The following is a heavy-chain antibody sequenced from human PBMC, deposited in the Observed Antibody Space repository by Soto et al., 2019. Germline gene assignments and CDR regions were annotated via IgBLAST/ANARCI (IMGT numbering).Heavy chain of an antibody. J-gene: IGHJ5*02. CDR1: GAPITWGDYS. CDR3: ARGRVVVPAAVMFNCLDP. D-gene: IGHD2-2*01. Sequence: SETLSLTSANSGAPITWGDYSWNWIRQPPGKGLEWIGYIFHGGSTYYNPSLRSRVTISVDRSRTQFSLKMSSVTAADTAVYYCARGRVVVPAAVMFNCLDPWGQGALVTVSS. V-gene: IGHV4-30-2*01. CDR2: IFHGGST.